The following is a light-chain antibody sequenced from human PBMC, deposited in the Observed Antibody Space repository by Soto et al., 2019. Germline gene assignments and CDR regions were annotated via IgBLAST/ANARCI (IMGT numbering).Light chain of an antibody. V-gene: IGKV3-20*01. CDR1: QSVSSN. Sequence: EIVMTQSPATLSVSPGERATLSCRASQSVSSNLAWYQQKPGQAPRIILFGASCRATGIPDRFSGSGSGTDFSLTISRLEPEDFAVYYCQQYGSLSWTFGQGTKVDI. CDR2: GAS. J-gene: IGKJ1*01. CDR3: QQYGSLSWT.